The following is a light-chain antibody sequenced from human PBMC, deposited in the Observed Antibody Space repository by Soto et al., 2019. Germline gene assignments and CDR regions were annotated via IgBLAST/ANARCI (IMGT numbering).Light chain of an antibody. Sequence: QSALTQPASVSGSPGQSITISCTGTSSDVGSYNLVSWYQQHPGKAPKLMIYEGSKRPSGVSNRFSGSKFGNTASLTISGLQAEDEADYYCCSYAGGTSYVVFGGGTKLTVL. CDR1: SSDVGSYNL. J-gene: IGLJ2*01. CDR2: EGS. V-gene: IGLV2-23*01. CDR3: CSYAGGTSYVV.